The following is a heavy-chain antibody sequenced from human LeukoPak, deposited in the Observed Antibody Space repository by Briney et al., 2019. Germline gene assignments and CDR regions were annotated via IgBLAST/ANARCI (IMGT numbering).Heavy chain of an antibody. CDR1: GFTFSSYG. CDR3: AKDYGSGSYDDPFDY. D-gene: IGHD3-10*01. J-gene: IGHJ4*02. V-gene: IGHV3-30*18. Sequence: GGSLRLSCAASGFTFSSYGMHWVRQAPGKGLEWVAVISYDGSNKYYADSAKGRFTISRDNSKNTLYLQMNSLRAEDTAVYYCAKDYGSGSYDDPFDYWGQGTLVTVSS. CDR2: ISYDGSNK.